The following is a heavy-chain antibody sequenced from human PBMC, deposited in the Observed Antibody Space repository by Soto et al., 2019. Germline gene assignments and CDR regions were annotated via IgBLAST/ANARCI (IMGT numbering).Heavy chain of an antibody. CDR3: AKVVFMENYSDSSGYPDY. D-gene: IGHD3-22*01. CDR2: ISGSGGST. V-gene: IGHV3-23*01. J-gene: IGHJ4*02. Sequence: GGSLRLSCAASGFTFSSYAMSWVRQAPGKGLEWVSAISGSGGSTYYADSVKGRFTISRDNSKNTLYLQMNSLRAEDTAVYYCAKVVFMENYSDSSGYPDYWGQGTLVTVSS. CDR1: GFTFSSYA.